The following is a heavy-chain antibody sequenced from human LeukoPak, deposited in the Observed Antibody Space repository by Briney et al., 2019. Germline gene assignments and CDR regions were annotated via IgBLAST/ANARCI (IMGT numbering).Heavy chain of an antibody. J-gene: IGHJ5*02. D-gene: IGHD3-3*01. CDR3: ARGQLPRWYYDFWSGSGGWFDP. CDR2: IIPIFGTA. Sequence: SVKVSCKXPGYTFTSYDINWVRQATGQGLEWMGGIIPIFGTANYSQKFQGRVTITADESTSTAYMELSSLRSEDTAVYYCARGQLPRWYYDFWSGSGGWFDPWGQGTLVTVSS. V-gene: IGHV1-69*13. CDR1: GYTFTSYD.